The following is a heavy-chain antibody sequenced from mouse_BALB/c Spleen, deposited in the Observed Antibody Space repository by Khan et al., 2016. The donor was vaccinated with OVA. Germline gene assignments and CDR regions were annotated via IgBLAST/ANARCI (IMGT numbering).Heavy chain of an antibody. CDR1: GYTFTSYY. V-gene: IGHV1S81*02. J-gene: IGHJ3*01. Sequence: QVRLQQSGAELVKPGASVKLSCKASGYTFTSYYMYWVKQRPGQGLEWIGEINPNNGGTNFNEKFKSKATLTVDKSSSTAYMRLNNLTSEDSAVYYCTRSGYGSFAYWGQGTLVTVSA. D-gene: IGHD2-2*01. CDR2: INPNNGGT. CDR3: TRSGYGSFAY.